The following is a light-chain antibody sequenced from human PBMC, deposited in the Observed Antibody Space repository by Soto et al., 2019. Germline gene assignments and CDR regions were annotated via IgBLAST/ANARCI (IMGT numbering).Light chain of an antibody. J-gene: IGKJ3*01. CDR3: RQYRTSPIR. Sequence: ECVYTQSPGTLFLSPGKRATLSCRASQSVSSSYLAWYQQKPGQAPRLLIYVASSRATGIPDRFSGGGSGTDFTLTISRLESVVFGEYYCRQYRTSPIRFGSGT. CDR2: VAS. V-gene: IGKV3-20*01. CDR1: QSVSSSY.